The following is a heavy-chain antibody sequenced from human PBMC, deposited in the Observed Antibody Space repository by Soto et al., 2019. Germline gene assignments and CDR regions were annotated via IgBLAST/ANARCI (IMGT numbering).Heavy chain of an antibody. CDR2: INSDGSST. Sequence: EVQLVESGGGLVQPGGSLRLSCAASGFTFSSYWMHWVRQAPGQGLVWVSRINSDGSSTSYADSVKGRFTISRDNAKNTLYLQMNSLRAEDTAVYYCARVMATIAAFDIWGQGTMVTVSS. V-gene: IGHV3-74*01. J-gene: IGHJ3*02. D-gene: IGHD5-12*01. CDR3: ARVMATIAAFDI. CDR1: GFTFSSYW.